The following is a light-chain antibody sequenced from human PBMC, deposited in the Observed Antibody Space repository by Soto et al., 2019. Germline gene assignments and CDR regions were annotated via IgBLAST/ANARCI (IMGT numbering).Light chain of an antibody. CDR2: AAT. Sequence: DIQMTXSPSSLSASXXXXVTITCRASQGITNYLAWYQQKPGKVPKLLIYAATTLQSGVPSRFSGSGSGTDFTLTISSLQPEDVATYYCQKYNSAPFTFGPGTKVDIK. J-gene: IGKJ3*01. CDR1: QGITNY. CDR3: QKYNSAPFT. V-gene: IGKV1-27*01.